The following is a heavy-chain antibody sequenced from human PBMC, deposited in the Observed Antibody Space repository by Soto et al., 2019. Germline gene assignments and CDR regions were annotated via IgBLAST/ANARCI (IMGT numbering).Heavy chain of an antibody. J-gene: IGHJ4*02. V-gene: IGHV1-18*01. CDR3: ARVASQFGELPTL. CDR2: ISAYNGNT. D-gene: IGHD3-10*01. CDR1: GYTFTSYG. Sequence: ASVKVSCKASGYTFTSYGISWVRQAPGQGLEWMGWISAYNGNTNYARNLQGRVTMTTDTSTSTAYMELRSLRSDDTAVYYCARVASQFGELPTLWGQGTPVTVSS.